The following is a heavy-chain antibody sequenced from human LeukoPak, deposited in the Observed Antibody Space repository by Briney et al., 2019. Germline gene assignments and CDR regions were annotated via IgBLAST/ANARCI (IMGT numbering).Heavy chain of an antibody. CDR1: GFTFSSYW. Sequence: PGGSLRLSCAASGFTFSSYWMHWVRQAPGKGLVWVSRINSDGRSTSYADSVKGRFTISRDNAKNTLYLQMNSLRAEDTAVYYCAREASYGDYGFDPWGQGTLVTVSS. CDR2: INSDGRST. J-gene: IGHJ5*02. D-gene: IGHD4-17*01. CDR3: AREASYGDYGFDP. V-gene: IGHV3-74*01.